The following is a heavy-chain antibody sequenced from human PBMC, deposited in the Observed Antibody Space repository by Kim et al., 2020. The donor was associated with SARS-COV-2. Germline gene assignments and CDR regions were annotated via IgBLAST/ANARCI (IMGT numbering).Heavy chain of an antibody. Sequence: ASVKVSCKASGYTFTGYYMHWVRQAPGQGLEWMGWINPNSGGTNYAQKFQGRVTMTRDTSISTAYMELSRLRSDDTAVYYCARASYGDRGWWGYWGQGTLVTVSS. D-gene: IGHD4-17*01. CDR2: INPNSGGT. CDR3: ARASYGDRGWWGY. J-gene: IGHJ4*02. CDR1: GYTFTGYY. V-gene: IGHV1-2*02.